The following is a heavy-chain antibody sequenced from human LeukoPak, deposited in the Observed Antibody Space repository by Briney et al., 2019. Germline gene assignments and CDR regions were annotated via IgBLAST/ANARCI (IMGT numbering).Heavy chain of an antibody. V-gene: IGHV3-48*04. D-gene: IGHD6-13*01. CDR3: AREGSSWPFFDY. J-gene: IGHJ4*02. CDR1: GFTFSSYA. CDR2: ISSSGSTI. Sequence: PGGSLRLSCAASGFTFSSYAMSWVRQAPGKGLEWVSYISSSGSTIYYADSVKGRFTISRDNAKNSLYLQMNSLRAEDTAVYYCAREGSSWPFFDYWGQGTLVTVSS.